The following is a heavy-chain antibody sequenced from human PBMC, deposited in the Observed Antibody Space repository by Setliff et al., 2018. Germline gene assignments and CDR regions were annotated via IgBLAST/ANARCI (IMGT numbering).Heavy chain of an antibody. CDR1: GFTFSDAW. V-gene: IGHV3-15*01. J-gene: IGHJ3*02. CDR3: TTDLIVGALDAFDI. CDR2: IKSKADGGTA. Sequence: PGGSLRLSCAASGFTFSDAWMNWVRQAPGKGLEWVGRIKSKADGGTADFAAPVKGRFTISRDDSKNTLYLQMNSLKTEDTAVYYCTTDLIVGALDAFDIWGQGTMVTVSS. D-gene: IGHD1-26*01.